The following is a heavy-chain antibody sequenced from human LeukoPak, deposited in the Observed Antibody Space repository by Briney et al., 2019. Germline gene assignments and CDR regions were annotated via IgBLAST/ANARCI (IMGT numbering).Heavy chain of an antibody. D-gene: IGHD4-17*01. CDR3: AREDYGDSCFDY. V-gene: IGHV3-21*01. J-gene: IGHJ4*02. Sequence: PGGSLRLSCAASGFTFSNYLMHWVRQAPGKGLEWVSSISSSSSYIYYADSVKGRFTISRDNAKNSLYLQMNSLRAEDTAVYYCAREDYGDSCFDYWGQGTLVTVSS. CDR1: GFTFSNYL. CDR2: ISSSSSYI.